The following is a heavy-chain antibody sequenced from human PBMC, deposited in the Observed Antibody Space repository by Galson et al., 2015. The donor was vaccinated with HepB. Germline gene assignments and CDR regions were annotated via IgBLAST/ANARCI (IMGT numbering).Heavy chain of an antibody. CDR2: IKSRVDGKTT. CDR1: GFTFSNAW. Sequence: SLRLSCVASGFTFSNAWMNWVRQAPGKGLEWVGRIKSRVDGKTTDYAATAKGRFSIARDDTKNTLYLKMNSRKTEDTAVYYCTTVAATPGLCWGRGTLVTVSS. D-gene: IGHD6-25*01. J-gene: IGHJ4*02. V-gene: IGHV3-15*07. CDR3: TTVAATPGLC.